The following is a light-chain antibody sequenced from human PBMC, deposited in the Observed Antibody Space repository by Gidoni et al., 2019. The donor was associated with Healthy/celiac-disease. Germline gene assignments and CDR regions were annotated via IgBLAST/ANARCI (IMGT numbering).Light chain of an antibody. CDR1: QSVSSSY. Sequence: EIVLTQSPGTLSLSPGERATLSCRASQSVSSSYLAWYQQKPGQAPRLLIYGASSRATGIPDRFSGSGSGTDFTLTISRLEPEDFAVYYCQQYGSPLRTFGQXTKVEIK. J-gene: IGKJ1*01. V-gene: IGKV3-20*01. CDR3: QQYGSPLRT. CDR2: GAS.